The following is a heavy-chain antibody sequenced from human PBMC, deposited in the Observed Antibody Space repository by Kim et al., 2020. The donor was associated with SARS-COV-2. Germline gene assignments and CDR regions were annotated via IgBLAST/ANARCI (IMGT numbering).Heavy chain of an antibody. CDR3: AKGGDSSGWYTQWYFDY. CDR1: GFTFSSYA. V-gene: IGHV3-23*01. J-gene: IGHJ4*02. Sequence: GGSLRLSCAASGFTFSSYAMSWVRQAPGKGLEWVSAISGSGGSTYYADSVKGRFTISRDNSKNTLYLQMNSLRAEDTAVYYCAKGGDSSGWYTQWYFDYWGQGTLVTVSS. D-gene: IGHD6-19*01. CDR2: ISGSGGST.